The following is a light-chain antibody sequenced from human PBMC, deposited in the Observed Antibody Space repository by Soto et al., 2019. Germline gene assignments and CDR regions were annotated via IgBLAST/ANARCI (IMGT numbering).Light chain of an antibody. J-gene: IGKJ1*01. CDR2: AAS. Sequence: DIPMTQSPSSLSASVGDRVTITCRASQDSSDYLAWYQQKPGQVPKRLISAASTLQSGVPSRFRGSASGTDFTLTITGLQPDDFATYYCQNYNGPPWTFGQGTKVEIK. V-gene: IGKV1-27*01. CDR3: QNYNGPPWT. CDR1: QDSSDY.